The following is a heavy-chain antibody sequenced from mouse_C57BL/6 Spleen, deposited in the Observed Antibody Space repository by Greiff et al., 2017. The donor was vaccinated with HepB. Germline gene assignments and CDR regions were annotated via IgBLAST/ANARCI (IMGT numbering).Heavy chain of an antibody. CDR3: AREGDY. CDR1: GYTFTSYW. J-gene: IGHJ4*01. Sequence: QVQLQQPGAELVKPGASVKLSCKASGYTFTSYWMQWVKQRHGQGLEWIGEIDPSDSYTNYNQKFKGKATLTVDTSSSTAYMQLSSLTSEDSAVYYCAREGDYWGQGTSVTVSS. V-gene: IGHV1-50*01. CDR2: IDPSDSYT.